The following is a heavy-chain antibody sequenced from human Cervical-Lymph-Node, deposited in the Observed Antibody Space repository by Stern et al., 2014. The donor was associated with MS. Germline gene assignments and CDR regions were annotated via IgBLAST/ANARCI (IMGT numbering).Heavy chain of an antibody. J-gene: IGHJ3*02. V-gene: IGHV1-18*01. CDR3: RAGSDAFDI. D-gene: IGHD6-13*01. Sequence: EQLVESGAEVKKPGASVKVSCKASGYTFIEYAISWVRQAPGQGLEWMGWIGTNIGNTNYAQKFQGRVTLATDTSTTTVYMELRSLRSDDTAMYYCRAGSDAFDIWGQGTMVTVSS. CDR1: GYTFIEYA. CDR2: IGTNIGNT.